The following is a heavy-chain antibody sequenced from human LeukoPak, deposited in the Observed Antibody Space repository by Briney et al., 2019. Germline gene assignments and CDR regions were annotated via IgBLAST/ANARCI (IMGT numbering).Heavy chain of an antibody. CDR1: GFTFDDYA. D-gene: IGHD6-13*01. J-gene: IGHJ3*02. CDR3: APSFQQLGDAFDI. V-gene: IGHV3-9*01. Sequence: GRSLRLSCAASGFTFDDYAMHWVRQAPGKGLEWVSGISWNSGSIGYADSVKGRFTISRDNAKNSLYLQMNSLRAEDTALYYCAPSFQQLGDAFDIWGQGTMVTVSS. CDR2: ISWNSGSI.